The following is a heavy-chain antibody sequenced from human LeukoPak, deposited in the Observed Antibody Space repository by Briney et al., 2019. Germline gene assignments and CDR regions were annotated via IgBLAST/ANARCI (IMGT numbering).Heavy chain of an antibody. CDR2: ISSSGSTI. D-gene: IGHD3-22*01. V-gene: IGHV3-48*04. Sequence: GGSLRLSCAASGFTFSSYGMHWVRQAPGKGLEWVSYISSSGSTIYYADSVKGRFTISRDNAKNSLYLQMNSLRAEDTAVYYCARHVVALGFDYWGQGTLVTVSS. CDR1: GFTFSSYG. CDR3: ARHVVALGFDY. J-gene: IGHJ4*02.